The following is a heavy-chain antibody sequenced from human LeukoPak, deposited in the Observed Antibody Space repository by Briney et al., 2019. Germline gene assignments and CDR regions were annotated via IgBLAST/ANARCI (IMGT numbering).Heavy chain of an antibody. V-gene: IGHV1-46*01. J-gene: IGHJ4*02. CDR2: INSSGGST. CDR1: GYTFTSYY. Sequence: ASVKVSCKASGYTFTSYYMHWVRQAPGQGLEWMGIINSSGGSTSYAQKLQGRVTMTRDTSTSTVYMELSSLRSEDTAVYYCARVTGLQLEDWGQGTLVTVSS. CDR3: ARVTGLQLED. D-gene: IGHD5-24*01.